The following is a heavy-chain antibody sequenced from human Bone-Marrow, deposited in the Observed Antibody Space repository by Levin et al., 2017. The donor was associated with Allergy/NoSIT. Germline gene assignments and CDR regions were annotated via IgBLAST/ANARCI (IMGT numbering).Heavy chain of an antibody. CDR2: TWFDGSNT. CDR3: AREFEEYYFDY. CDR1: GFTFGSYG. Sequence: GGSLRLSCEASGFTFGSYGMDWVRQAPGKGLEWVAVTWFDGSNTYYADSVKGRFTISRDNSKNTLFLQMNSLRVEDTAVYYCAREFEEYYFDYWGQGTLVTVSS. V-gene: IGHV3-33*01. J-gene: IGHJ4*02. D-gene: IGHD3-10*01.